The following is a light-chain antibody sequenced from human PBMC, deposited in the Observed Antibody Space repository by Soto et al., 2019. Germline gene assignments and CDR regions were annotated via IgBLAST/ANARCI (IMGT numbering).Light chain of an antibody. CDR1: SSNIGAGYD. V-gene: IGLV1-40*01. J-gene: IGLJ1*01. Sequence: QSVLTQPPSVSGAPGQRVTISCTGSSSNIGAGYDVHWYQQLPGTAPKLMIYEVTNRPSGVSNRFSGSKSGNTASLTISGLQAEDEADYYCSSYTRTSTLVVFGTGTKVTVL. CDR3: SSYTRTSTLVV. CDR2: EVT.